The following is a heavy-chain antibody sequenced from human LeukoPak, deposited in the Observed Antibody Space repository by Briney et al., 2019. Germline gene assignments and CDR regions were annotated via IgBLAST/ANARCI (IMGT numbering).Heavy chain of an antibody. CDR3: AREIEQWLVRYLDY. CDR2: ISAYNGNT. Sequence: ASVKVSCKASGYTFTSYGISWVRQAPGQGLEWVGWISAYNGNTNYAQKLQGRVTMTTDTSTSTAYMELRSLRSDDTAVYYCAREIEQWLVRYLDYWGQGTLVTVSS. CDR1: GYTFTSYG. J-gene: IGHJ4*02. V-gene: IGHV1-18*01. D-gene: IGHD6-19*01.